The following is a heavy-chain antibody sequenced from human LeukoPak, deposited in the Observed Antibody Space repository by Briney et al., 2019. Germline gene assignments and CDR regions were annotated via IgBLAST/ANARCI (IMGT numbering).Heavy chain of an antibody. J-gene: IGHJ6*03. V-gene: IGHV3-7*01. CDR1: GFTFMSYW. CDR3: ARGGYFDWLLPTYYYYYMDV. D-gene: IGHD3-9*01. CDR2: IKQDGSEK. Sequence: GGSLRLSCAASGFTFMSYWMSWVRQAPGKGLEWVANIKQDGSEKYYVDSVKGRCTISRDNAKNSLYLQMNSLRAEDTAVYYCARGGYFDWLLPTYYYYYMDVWGKGTTVTISS.